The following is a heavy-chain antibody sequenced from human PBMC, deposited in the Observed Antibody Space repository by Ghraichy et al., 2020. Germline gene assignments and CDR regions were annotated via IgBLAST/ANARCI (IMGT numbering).Heavy chain of an antibody. CDR2: ISGSGGST. J-gene: IGHJ3*02. Sequence: GGSLRLSCAASGFTFSSYAMSWVRQAPGKGLEWVSAISGSGGSTYYADSVKGRFTISRDNSKNTLYLQMNSLRAEDTAVYYRAKDPPPYYDSSGYYFIWGQGTMVTVSS. CDR3: AKDPPPYYDSSGYYFI. D-gene: IGHD3-22*01. CDR1: GFTFSSYA. V-gene: IGHV3-23*01.